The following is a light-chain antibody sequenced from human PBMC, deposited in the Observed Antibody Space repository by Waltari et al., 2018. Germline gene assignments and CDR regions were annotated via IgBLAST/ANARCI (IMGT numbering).Light chain of an antibody. CDR2: EVS. J-gene: IGLJ1*01. V-gene: IGLV2-14*01. CDR1: DSDVGAYDF. CDR3: SSYTTSSAPGF. Sequence: QSALTQPASVSGSPGQSITISCSGTDSDVGAYDFVSWYQQHPGKAPPLIIYEVSNRPSGISNRFSASKSGNTASLTISGLQAEDEADYYCSSYTTSSAPGFFGTGTRVTVL.